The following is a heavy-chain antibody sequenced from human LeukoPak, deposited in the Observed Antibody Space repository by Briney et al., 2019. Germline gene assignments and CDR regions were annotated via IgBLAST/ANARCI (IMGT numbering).Heavy chain of an antibody. V-gene: IGHV1-69*13. CDR3: ATEPYYDFPGVDGDGY. CDR1: GGTFSSYA. J-gene: IGHJ4*02. Sequence: AASVKVSCKASGGTFSSYAISWVRQAPGQGLEWMGGIIPIFGTANYAQKFQGRVTITADESTSTAYMELSSLRSEDTAVYYCATEPYYDFPGVDGDGYWGQGTLVTVSS. D-gene: IGHD3-3*01. CDR2: IIPIFGTA.